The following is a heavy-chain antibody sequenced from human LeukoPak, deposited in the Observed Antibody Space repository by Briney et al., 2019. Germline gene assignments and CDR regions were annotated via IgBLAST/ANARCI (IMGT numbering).Heavy chain of an antibody. CDR2: ITSSGDGV. D-gene: IGHD4-11*01. V-gene: IGHV3-48*03. CDR1: GFTFRIYE. Sequence: GGSLRLSCAASGFTFRIYELHWARQAPGKGLEWVSYITSSGDGVYYAHSVRGRFTISRDNAKNSLYLEMNSLRAEDTAVYYCARDRGSRSNSPYYFDYWGQGALVTVSS. J-gene: IGHJ4*02. CDR3: ARDRGSRSNSPYYFDY.